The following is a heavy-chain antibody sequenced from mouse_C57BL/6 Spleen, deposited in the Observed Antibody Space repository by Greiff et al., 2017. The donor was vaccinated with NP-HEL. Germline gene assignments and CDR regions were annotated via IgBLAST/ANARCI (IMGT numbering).Heavy chain of an antibody. CDR3: ARSESGYYYVY. J-gene: IGHJ2*01. V-gene: IGHV1-82*01. CDR1: GYAFSSSW. D-gene: IGHD1-1*01. Sequence: QVQLQQSGPELVKPGASVKISCKASGYAFSSSWMNWVKQRPGKGLEWIGRIYPGDGDTNYNGKFKGKATLTAEKSSSTAYMQLSSLTSEDSAVYFCARSESGYYYVYWGQGTTLTVSS. CDR2: IYPGDGDT.